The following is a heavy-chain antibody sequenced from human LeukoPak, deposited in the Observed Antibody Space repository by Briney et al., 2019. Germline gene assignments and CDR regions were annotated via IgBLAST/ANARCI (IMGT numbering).Heavy chain of an antibody. D-gene: IGHD6-13*01. CDR3: AKAGISSWDAFDY. V-gene: IGHV3-30*02. CDR1: GFTFSSYG. Sequence: GGSLRLSCAASGFTFSSYGMHWVRQAPGKGLEWVAFIRYDGSNKYYADSVKGRFTISRDNSKNTLYLQMNSLRAEDTAVHYCAKAGISSWDAFDYWGQGTLVTVSS. CDR2: IRYDGSNK. J-gene: IGHJ4*02.